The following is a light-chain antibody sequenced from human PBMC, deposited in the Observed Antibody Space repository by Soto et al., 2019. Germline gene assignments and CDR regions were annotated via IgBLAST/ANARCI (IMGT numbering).Light chain of an antibody. CDR2: GAS. CDR3: QSYNDWPFT. CDR1: ESLSTY. Sequence: EIVMTQSPATLSVSPGERVTLSCRASESLSTYLAWYQQKPGQAPRLLIYGASTRATGIQARCSGSGSATDFTLTISSLQSEDFAVYYCQSYNDWPFTFGQGTKLEI. V-gene: IGKV3-15*01. J-gene: IGKJ2*01.